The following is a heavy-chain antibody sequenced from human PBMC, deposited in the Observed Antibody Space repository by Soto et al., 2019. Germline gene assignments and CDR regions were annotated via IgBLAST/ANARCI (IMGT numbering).Heavy chain of an antibody. CDR2: IYSGGST. V-gene: IGHV3-66*01. CDR1: GFTVSSNY. CDR3: ARAPVLLWFGELSPWYFDY. D-gene: IGHD3-10*01. J-gene: IGHJ4*02. Sequence: PGGSLRLSCAASGFTVSSNYMSWVRQAPGKGLEWVSVIYSGGSTYYADSVKGRFTISRDNSKNTLYLQMNSLRAEDTAVYYCARAPVLLWFGELSPWYFDYWGQGTLVTVSS.